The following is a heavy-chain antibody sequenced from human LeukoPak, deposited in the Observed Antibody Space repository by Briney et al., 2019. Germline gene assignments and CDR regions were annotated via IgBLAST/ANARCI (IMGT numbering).Heavy chain of an antibody. Sequence: GGSLRLSCAAAGFAFSSYAMHWVRRAPGKGLEWVAVISYDGSNKYYADSVKGRVAISRDKSKNTLYLQMNSLRAEDTAVYYCARNYDSSGYYGFFYWGEGALVTVSS. D-gene: IGHD3-22*01. CDR3: ARNYDSSGYYGFFY. V-gene: IGHV3-30*09. CDR2: ISYDGSNK. J-gene: IGHJ4*02. CDR1: GFAFSSYA.